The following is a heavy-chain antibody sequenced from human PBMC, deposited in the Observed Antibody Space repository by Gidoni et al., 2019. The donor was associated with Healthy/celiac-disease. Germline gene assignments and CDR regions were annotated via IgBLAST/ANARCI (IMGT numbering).Heavy chain of an antibody. CDR2: INHSGST. V-gene: IGHV4-34*01. Sequence: QVQLQQWGAGLLKPSETLSLTCAVYGGSFRGYYWSWIRQPPGKGLEWIGEINHSGSTNYNPSLKIRVTISVDTSKNQFSLKLSSVTAADTAVYYCARGRPTITVVTPGYYFDYWGQGTLVTVSS. CDR3: ARGRPTITVVTPGYYFDY. J-gene: IGHJ4*02. CDR1: GGSFRGYY. D-gene: IGHD5-12*01.